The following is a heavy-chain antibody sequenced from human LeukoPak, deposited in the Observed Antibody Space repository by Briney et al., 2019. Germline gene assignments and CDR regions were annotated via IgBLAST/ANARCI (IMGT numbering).Heavy chain of an antibody. CDR3: ARHFFARWYYDRCCNAFDI. CDR1: GGSISSSSYY. CDR2: IYYSGST. Sequence: PSETLSLTCTVSGGSISSSSYYWGWIRQPPGKGLEWIGSIYYSGSTYYNPSLKSRVTISVDTSKNQFSPKLSSVTAADTAVYYCARHFFARWYYDRCCNAFDIWGQGTMVTVSS. V-gene: IGHV4-39*01. J-gene: IGHJ3*02. D-gene: IGHD3-3*01.